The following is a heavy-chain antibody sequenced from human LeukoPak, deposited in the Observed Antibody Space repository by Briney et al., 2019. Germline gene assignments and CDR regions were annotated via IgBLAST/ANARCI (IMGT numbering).Heavy chain of an antibody. D-gene: IGHD5-12*01. CDR3: ARVASRGYDTLGY. CDR2: INTNTGNP. Sequence: ASVTVSCKASGYTFTSYAMNWVRQAPGQGLEGMGWINTNTGNPTYAQGFTGRFVFSLDTSVSTAYLQISSLKAEDTAVYYCARVASRGYDTLGYWGQGTLVTVSS. J-gene: IGHJ4*02. CDR1: GYTFTSYA. V-gene: IGHV7-4-1*02.